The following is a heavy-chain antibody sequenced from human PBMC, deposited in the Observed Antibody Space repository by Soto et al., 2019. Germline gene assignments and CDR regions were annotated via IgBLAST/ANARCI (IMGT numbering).Heavy chain of an antibody. J-gene: IGHJ4*02. CDR3: AHRAVPGTYFFDY. CDR1: GFSLDTSGVG. D-gene: IGHD6-19*01. CDR2: IYWDDDK. V-gene: IGHV2-5*02. Sequence: QITLKESGPTLVKPTQTLTLTCTLSGFSLDTSGVGVGWIRQPPGKTLEWLSLIYWDDDKRYNPSLSSRLTITKDTSKNQGGLTMTNMDPEDTATYYCAHRAVPGTYFFDYWGPGTLVTVSS.